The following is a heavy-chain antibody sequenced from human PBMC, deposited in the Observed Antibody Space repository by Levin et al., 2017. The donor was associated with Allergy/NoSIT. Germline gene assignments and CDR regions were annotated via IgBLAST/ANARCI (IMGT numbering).Heavy chain of an antibody. CDR1: GFTFNDYG. Sequence: GESLKISCAASGFTFNDYGMAWVRQAPGKGLEWVATISHRGDTTFYADSVEGRFTISRDNSKTRLFLQMHSLRAEDTAIYYCAKVPYFFDSGGSYYFEYFQHWGQGTLLTVSS. CDR3: AKVPYFFDSGGSYYFEYFQH. V-gene: IGHV3-23*01. J-gene: IGHJ1*01. D-gene: IGHD3-22*01. CDR2: ISHRGDTT.